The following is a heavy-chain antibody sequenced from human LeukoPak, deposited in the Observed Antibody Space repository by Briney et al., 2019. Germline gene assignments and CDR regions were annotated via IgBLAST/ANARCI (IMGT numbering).Heavy chain of an antibody. V-gene: IGHV3-9*01. Sequence: PGGSLRLSCAVSGFTFDDYAMHWVRQVPGKGLEWVSGISWNGGTIGYADSVKGRFTISRDNAKNSLYLQMNSLRTEDTALYYCAKDQAFGGELDFWGQGTLVTVSS. CDR1: GFTFDDYA. CDR2: ISWNGGTI. J-gene: IGHJ4*02. CDR3: AKDQAFGGELDF. D-gene: IGHD3-10*01.